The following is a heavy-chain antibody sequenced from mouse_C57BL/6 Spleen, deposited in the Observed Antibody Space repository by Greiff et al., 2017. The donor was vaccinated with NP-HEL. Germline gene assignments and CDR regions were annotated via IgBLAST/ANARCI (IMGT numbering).Heavy chain of an antibody. J-gene: IGHJ3*01. CDR1: GFTFSDYG. V-gene: IGHV5-17*01. CDR2: ISSGSSTI. Sequence: EVQLVESGGGLVKPGGSLKLSCAASGFTFSDYGMHWVRQAPEKGLEWVAYISSGSSTIYYADTVKGRFTISRDNAKNTLFLQMTSLRSEDTAMYYCARGYLGFAYWGQGTLVTVSA. CDR3: ARGYLGFAY.